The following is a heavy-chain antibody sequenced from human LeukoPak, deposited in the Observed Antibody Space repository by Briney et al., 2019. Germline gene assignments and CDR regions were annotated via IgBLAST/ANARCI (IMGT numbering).Heavy chain of an antibody. V-gene: IGHV4-34*01. CDR3: ARHSTSGGEGFWSGYYYYFDY. D-gene: IGHD3-3*01. Sequence: SETLSLTCAVYGGSFSGYYWSWIRQPPGKGLEWIGEINHSGSTNYNPSLKSRVTISVDTSKNQFSLKLSSVTAADTAVYYCARHSTSGGEGFWSGYYYYFDYWGQGTLVTVSS. J-gene: IGHJ4*02. CDR2: INHSGST. CDR1: GGSFSGYY.